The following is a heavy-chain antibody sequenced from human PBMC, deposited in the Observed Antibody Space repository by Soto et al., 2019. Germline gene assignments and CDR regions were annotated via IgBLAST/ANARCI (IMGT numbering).Heavy chain of an antibody. Sequence: QVQLVQSGAEVKKPGSSVRVSCKTSGDSFSKYTVNWVRQAPRQGLEWMGGFIPRFGTTNFAPTLQGRVTITADQSMNRVNREWSSQRSEDTALYYCARGRGLYNSGRSQLDPWGQGTLVTVSS. CDR2: FIPRFGTT. CDR3: ARGRGLYNSGRSQLDP. V-gene: IGHV1-69*01. J-gene: IGHJ5*02. D-gene: IGHD1-1*01. CDR1: GDSFSKYT.